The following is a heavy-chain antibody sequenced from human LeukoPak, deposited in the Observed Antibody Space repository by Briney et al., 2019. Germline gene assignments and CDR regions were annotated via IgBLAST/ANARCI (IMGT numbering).Heavy chain of an antibody. Sequence: SETLSLTCTVSGGSISSYYWSWIRQPPGKGLEWIGYIYTGGSTNYNPSLKSRVTISADTSKKQFSLSLSSVTAADTTVYYCASAAFCSSTTCSRTPVYWGQGTLVTVSA. J-gene: IGHJ4*02. CDR3: ASAAFCSSTTCSRTPVY. V-gene: IGHV4-4*09. CDR2: IYTGGST. CDR1: GGSISSYY. D-gene: IGHD2-2*01.